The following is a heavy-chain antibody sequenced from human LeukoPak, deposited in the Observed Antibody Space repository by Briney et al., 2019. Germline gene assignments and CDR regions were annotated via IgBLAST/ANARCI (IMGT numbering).Heavy chain of an antibody. J-gene: IGHJ3*02. V-gene: IGHV3-48*04. CDR2: ISSSSSTI. CDR3: ARGEGRGWYWNACDI. Sequence: GGSLRLSCAASGFTLSRYSMIWLRQAPGKGREGVSYISSSSSTIYYAHSVKGRFTIYRDNAKHSLCLQMNSLRAEDTAGYYWARGEGRGWYWNACDIWGQGIMVSVSS. CDR1: GFTLSRYS. D-gene: IGHD6-19*01.